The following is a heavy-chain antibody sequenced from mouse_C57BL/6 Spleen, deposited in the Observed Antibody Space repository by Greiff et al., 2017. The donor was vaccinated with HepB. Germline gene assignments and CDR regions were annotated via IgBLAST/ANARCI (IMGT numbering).Heavy chain of an antibody. J-gene: IGHJ1*03. D-gene: IGHD1-1*01. Sequence: EVMLVESGGGLVQPGASLRLSCAASGFTFTDYYMSWVRQPPGKAPEWFALIRNKANGYTTEYTASVKGRFTISRDNSQNILYLQMNTLRAEDSATDYCVKSGGSSYDWYFDVWGTGTTVTVSS. CDR3: VKSGGSSYDWYFDV. CDR1: GFTFTDYY. V-gene: IGHV7-4*01. CDR2: IRNKANGYTT.